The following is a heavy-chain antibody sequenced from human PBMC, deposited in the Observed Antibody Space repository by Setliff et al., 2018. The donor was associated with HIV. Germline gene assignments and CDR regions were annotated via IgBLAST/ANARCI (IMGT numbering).Heavy chain of an antibody. Sequence: KPSETLSLTCTVSGGSITRTPYYWGWIRQPPGKGLEWIGSIHHSGTAYDNPSLKSRVTISVDPSKNQISLKLSSVTATDTAMYYCASANWNYLGYWFDPWGQGTLVTVSS. V-gene: IGHV4-39*01. CDR2: IHHSGTA. J-gene: IGHJ5*02. CDR1: GGSITRTPYY. CDR3: ASANWNYLGYWFDP. D-gene: IGHD1-7*01.